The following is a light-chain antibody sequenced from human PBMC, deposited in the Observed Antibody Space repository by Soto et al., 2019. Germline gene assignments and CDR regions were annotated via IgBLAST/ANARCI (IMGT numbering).Light chain of an antibody. CDR1: SRDVGASTY. J-gene: IGLJ1*01. V-gene: IGLV2-14*01. CDR2: EVS. CDR3: SSDTTSNLYV. Sequence: ALAQPASVSGSPGQSITISCTGTSRDVGASTYVSWYQQHPGKAPKVVLYEVSTRPSGVSDRFSGSKSGNTASLTISGLQAEDEADYSCSSDTTSNLYVFGTGTKVTVL.